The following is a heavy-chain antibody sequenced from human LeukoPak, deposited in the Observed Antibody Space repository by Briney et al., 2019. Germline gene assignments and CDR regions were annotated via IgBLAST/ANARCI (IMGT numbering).Heavy chain of an antibody. V-gene: IGHV4-59*13. J-gene: IGHJ3*01. CDR2: IYITGST. CDR1: GGSISSYY. CDR3: ARVRIGETSYDASDV. D-gene: IGHD1-26*01. Sequence: PSETLSLTCTVSGGSISSYYWTWIRQPPGKGLEWIGDIYITGSTNYNPYLKRRVTISVDTSKNQFLLRLSSVTAADTAVYYCARVRIGETSYDASDVWGLGTMVTVSS.